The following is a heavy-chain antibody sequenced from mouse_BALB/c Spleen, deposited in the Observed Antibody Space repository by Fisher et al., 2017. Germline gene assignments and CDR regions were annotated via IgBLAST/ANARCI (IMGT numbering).Heavy chain of an antibody. CDR3: ARGWGITDPYGAMDY. Sequence: GRFTISRDNPKNTLFLQMTSLRSEDTAMYYCARGWGITDPYGAMDYWGQGTSVTVSS. D-gene: IGHD2-4*01. J-gene: IGHJ4*01. V-gene: IGHV5-17*02.